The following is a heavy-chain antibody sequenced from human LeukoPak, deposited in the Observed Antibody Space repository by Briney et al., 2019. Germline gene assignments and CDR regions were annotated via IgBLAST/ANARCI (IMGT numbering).Heavy chain of an antibody. Sequence: PGGSLRLSCAGSEFTFSRQWIYWVRQAPGGGLMWVSRTNPDGSSTLYADSVRGRFTISRDNAQHTLHLQMNSLRAEETAMYNCLSTYFDIWGLGTIVTVSS. CDR1: EFTFSRQW. J-gene: IGHJ3*02. CDR2: TNPDGSST. V-gene: IGHV3-74*01. CDR3: LSTYFDI.